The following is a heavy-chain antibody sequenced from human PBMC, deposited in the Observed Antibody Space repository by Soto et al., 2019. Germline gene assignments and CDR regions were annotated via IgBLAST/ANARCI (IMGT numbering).Heavy chain of an antibody. V-gene: IGHV4-59*01. CDR3: AKDRIAARPTQYYFDY. CDR2: IHYSGTT. Sequence: SETLSLTCTVSGGSMRNYFWTWIRQPPGKGLEWIGYIHYSGTTSFFPSYNPSLRSRVTISEDTSKNQFSLKLLSVTTADTAVYYCAKDRIAARPTQYYFDYWGQGTLVTVSS. CDR1: GGSMRNYF. D-gene: IGHD6-6*01. J-gene: IGHJ4*02.